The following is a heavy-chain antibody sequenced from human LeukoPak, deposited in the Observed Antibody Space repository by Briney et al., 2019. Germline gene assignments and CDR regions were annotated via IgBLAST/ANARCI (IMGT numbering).Heavy chain of an antibody. CDR3: ARRSSSFDP. Sequence: SETLSLTCTVSGGSISGYYWSWIRQPPGKGLEWIGSIYYSGSTYYNPSLKSRVTISVDTSKNQFYLRLSSVTAADTAVYYCARRSSSFDPWGQGTLVTVSS. D-gene: IGHD2-2*01. V-gene: IGHV4-39*01. CDR1: GGSISGYY. CDR2: IYYSGST. J-gene: IGHJ5*02.